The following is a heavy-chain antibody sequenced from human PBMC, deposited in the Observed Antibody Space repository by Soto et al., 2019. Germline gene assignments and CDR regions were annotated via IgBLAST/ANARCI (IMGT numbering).Heavy chain of an antibody. V-gene: IGHV4-34*01. CDR3: AISTMVRGVGYYYYMDV. CDR1: GGSFSGYY. Sequence: SETLSLTCAVYGGSFSGYYWSWIRQPPGKGLEWIGEINHSGSTNYNPSLKSRVTISVDTSKNQFSLKLSSVTAADTAVYYCAISTMVRGVGYYYYMDVWGKGTTVTVSS. D-gene: IGHD3-10*01. J-gene: IGHJ6*03. CDR2: INHSGST.